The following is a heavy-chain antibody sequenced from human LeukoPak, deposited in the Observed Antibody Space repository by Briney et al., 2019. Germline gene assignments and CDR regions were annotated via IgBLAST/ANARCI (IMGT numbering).Heavy chain of an antibody. D-gene: IGHD6-13*01. V-gene: IGHV3-30*04. CDR2: ISYDGSNK. J-gene: IGHJ4*02. CDR1: RFTFSSYA. Sequence: ERSLRLSCAASRFTFSSYAMHWVRQAPGKGLEWVAVISYDGSNKYYADSVKGRFTISRDNSKNTLYLQMNSLRAEDTAVYYCAKDQYSSSWYPDYWGQGTLVTVSS. CDR3: AKDQYSSSWYPDY.